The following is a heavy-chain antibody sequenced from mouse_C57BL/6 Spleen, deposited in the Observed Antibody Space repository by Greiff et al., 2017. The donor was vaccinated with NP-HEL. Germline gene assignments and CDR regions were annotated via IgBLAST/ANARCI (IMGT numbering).Heavy chain of an antibody. D-gene: IGHD3-2*02. J-gene: IGHJ2*01. Sequence: QVQLQQSGAELVKPGASVKISCKASGYAFSNYWMNWVKQRPGKGLEWIGQIYPGDGDTNYNGKFKGKATLTADKSSSTAYMQLSSLTSEESAVYFCARSGRSNSFDYWGQGTTLTVSS. CDR1: GYAFSNYW. CDR2: IYPGDGDT. V-gene: IGHV1-80*01. CDR3: ARSGRSNSFDY.